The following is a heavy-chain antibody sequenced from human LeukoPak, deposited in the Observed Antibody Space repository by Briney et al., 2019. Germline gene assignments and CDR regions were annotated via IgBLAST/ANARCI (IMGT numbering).Heavy chain of an antibody. J-gene: IGHJ5*02. V-gene: IGHV4-39*07. D-gene: IGHD2-15*01. Sequence: SETLSLTCTVSGGSISSSSYYWGWIRQPPGKGLEWIGSIYYSGSSCYNSSFKSRVTISVDTSKNQFSLKLSPVTAADTAIYYCSRELGRGHWFDPWGQGTLVTVSS. CDR2: IYYSGSS. CDR3: SRELGRGHWFDP. CDR1: GGSISSSSYY.